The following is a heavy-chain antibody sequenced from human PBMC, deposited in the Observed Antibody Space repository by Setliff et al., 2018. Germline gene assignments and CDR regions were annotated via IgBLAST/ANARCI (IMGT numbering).Heavy chain of an antibody. D-gene: IGHD6-6*01. V-gene: IGHV4-39*07. CDR1: GASISSTYY. J-gene: IGHJ4*02. CDR3: ARGRNVAARLLDS. CDR2: IYYRGIN. Sequence: PSETLSLTCTVSGASISSTYYWGWVRQSPEKGLEWIGSIYYRGINFSNPSLRSRVTISVDTSKNQFSLKVTSVTAADTSVYFCARGRNVAARLLDSWGQGTLVTVSS.